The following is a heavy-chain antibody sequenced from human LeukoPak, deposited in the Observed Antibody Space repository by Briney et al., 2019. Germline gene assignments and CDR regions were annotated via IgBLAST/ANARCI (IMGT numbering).Heavy chain of an antibody. Sequence: ASVKVSCKASRGTFSSDAVSWVREGLGEGVGWGGGLFAIFGTSNYAQKRQGRVTITTDEPTSTAYMELSSLRSEDTAVHYCARDGDIVVVPAAIGGNWFAPWGQGTLVTVSS. CDR1: RGTFSSDA. D-gene: IGHD2-2*01. CDR3: ARDGDIVVVPAAIGGNWFAP. J-gene: IGHJ5*02. V-gene: IGHV1-69*05. CDR2: LFAIFGTS.